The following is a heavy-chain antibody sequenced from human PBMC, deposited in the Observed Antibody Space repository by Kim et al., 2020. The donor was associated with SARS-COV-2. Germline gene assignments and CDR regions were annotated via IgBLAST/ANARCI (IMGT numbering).Heavy chain of an antibody. CDR1: GYTFTSYD. Sequence: ASVKVSCKASGYTFTSYDINWVRQATGQGLEWMGWMNPNSGNTGYAQKFQGRVTMTRNTSISTAYMELSSLRSEDTAVYYCAREVGSGTYYDYVWGSYRMSGDAFDIWGQGTMVTVSS. J-gene: IGHJ3*02. CDR3: AREVGSGTYYDYVWGSYRMSGDAFDI. D-gene: IGHD3-16*02. V-gene: IGHV1-8*01. CDR2: MNPNSGNT.